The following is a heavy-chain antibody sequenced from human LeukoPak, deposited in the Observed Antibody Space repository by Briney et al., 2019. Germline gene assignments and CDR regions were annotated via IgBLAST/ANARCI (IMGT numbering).Heavy chain of an antibody. D-gene: IGHD3-10*01. CDR3: ARRHPYYYGSGTYSRED. CDR1: GGSIGNYY. CDR2: ISTSGTT. V-gene: IGHV4-4*07. Sequence: SETLSLTCTVSGGSIGNYYWNWIRQPAGKGLEWIGRISTSGTTNYHPSLKSRVTLSLDTSKNQFSLNLRSVTTADTAIYFCARRHPYYYGSGTYSREDWGQGTLVTVSS. J-gene: IGHJ4*02.